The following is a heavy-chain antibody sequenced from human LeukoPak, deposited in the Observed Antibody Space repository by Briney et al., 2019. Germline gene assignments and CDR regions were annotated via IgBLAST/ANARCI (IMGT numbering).Heavy chain of an antibody. CDR1: GFSFSTSP. Sequence: GGSLRLSSAASGFSFSTSPMSWVRQPPGKGLEWVSAMNNGPGATFYRDSVRGRFTISRDDSKSTLYLQMNSLRAQDKGTYYRXXAXYDLLDVRGQGTTVTVSS. CDR2: MNNGPGAT. J-gene: IGHJ6*02. D-gene: IGHD5-12*01. CDR3: XXAXYDLLDV. V-gene: IGHV3-23*01.